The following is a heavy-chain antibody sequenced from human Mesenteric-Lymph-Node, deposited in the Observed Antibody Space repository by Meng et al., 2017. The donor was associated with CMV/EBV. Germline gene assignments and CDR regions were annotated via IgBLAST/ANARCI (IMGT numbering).Heavy chain of an antibody. CDR2: ISRGGSDT. CDR3: ATYHRGPDYYLDH. V-gene: IGHV3-23*03. Sequence: GESLKISCAASGFTFSSYGMNWVRQAPGKGLEWVSVISRGGSDTYYVDSVKGRFTISRDDSKNSVYLQVSSLRADDTAVYYCATYHRGPDYYLDHWGQGTLVTVSS. D-gene: IGHD2-2*01. CDR1: GFTFSSYG. J-gene: IGHJ4*02.